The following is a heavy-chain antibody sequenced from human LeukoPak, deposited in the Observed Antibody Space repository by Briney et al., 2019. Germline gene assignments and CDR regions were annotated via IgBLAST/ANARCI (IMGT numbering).Heavy chain of an antibody. CDR3: ARDLSMSVRLLGGY. Sequence: ASVKVSCKASGYTFTCYYMHWVRQAPGQGLEWMGRINPNSGGTNYAQKFQGRVTMTRDTSISTAYMELSRLRSDGTAVYYCARDLSMSVRLLGGYWGQGTLVTVSS. J-gene: IGHJ4*02. CDR1: GYTFTCYY. V-gene: IGHV1-2*06. D-gene: IGHD3-3*02. CDR2: INPNSGGT.